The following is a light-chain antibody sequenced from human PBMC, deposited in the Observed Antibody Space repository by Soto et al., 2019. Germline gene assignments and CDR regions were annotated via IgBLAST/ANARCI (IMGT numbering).Light chain of an antibody. CDR3: QQYYSTPWT. CDR2: WAS. CDR1: QSVLYSSNNKNY. V-gene: IGKV4-1*01. Sequence: DIVMTQSPDSLAVSLGERATINCKSSQSVLYSSNNKNYLAWYQQKAGQPPKLLIYWASARESGVPDRFSGSESGTDFTLTISSLQAEDVAVYSCQQYYSTPWTFGQGTKLEIK. J-gene: IGKJ1*01.